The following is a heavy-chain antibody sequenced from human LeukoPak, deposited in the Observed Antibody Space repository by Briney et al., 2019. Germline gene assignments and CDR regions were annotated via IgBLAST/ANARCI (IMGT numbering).Heavy chain of an antibody. CDR3: AKDRNSSPFYYYYGMDV. V-gene: IGHV3-23*01. J-gene: IGHJ6*02. Sequence: XGRSLRLSCAASGFTFSSYAMSWVRQAPGKGLEWVSAISGSGGSTYYADSVKGRFTISRDNSKNTLYLQMNSLRAEDTAVYYCAKDRNSSPFYYYYGMDVWGQGTTVTVSS. CDR1: GFTFSSYA. D-gene: IGHD6-6*01. CDR2: ISGSGGST.